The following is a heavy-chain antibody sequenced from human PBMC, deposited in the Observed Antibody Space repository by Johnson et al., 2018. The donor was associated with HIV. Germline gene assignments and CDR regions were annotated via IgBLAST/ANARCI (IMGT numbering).Heavy chain of an antibody. CDR1: GFTFSSYA. V-gene: IGHV3-30*04. D-gene: IGHD5-24*01. J-gene: IGHJ3*02. CDR2: ISYDGSIK. Sequence: VQLVESGGGVVQPGRSLRLSCAASGFTFSSYAMHWVRQAPGKGLEWVAVISYDGSIKYYGDSVKGRFTISRDNAKNSLYLQMNRLRAEDTALYYCAKDIYGYDAFDIWGQGTMVTVSS. CDR3: AKDIYGYDAFDI.